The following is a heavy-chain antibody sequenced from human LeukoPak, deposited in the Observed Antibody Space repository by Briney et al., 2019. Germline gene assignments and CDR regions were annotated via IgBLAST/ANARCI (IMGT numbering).Heavy chain of an antibody. CDR3: ARDRPPVGGTWAFDI. Sequence: SGTLSLTCAVSGDSICSSNWWSWVRQPPGKGLGWIGEIYHSGSTDYNPSINSRVTITVDTTKNQLSLMLSSVIAADRTVYCFARDRPPVGGTWAFDIWGQGTMVTVSS. V-gene: IGHV4-4*01. CDR1: GDSICSSNW. D-gene: IGHD1-26*01. CDR2: IYHSGST. J-gene: IGHJ3*02.